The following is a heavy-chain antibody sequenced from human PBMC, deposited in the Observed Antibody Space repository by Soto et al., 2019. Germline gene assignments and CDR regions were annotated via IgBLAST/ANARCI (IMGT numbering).Heavy chain of an antibody. CDR1: GFTISTNY. V-gene: IGHV3-66*01. Sequence: EVRLVESGGGLVQPGVSLTLSCAASGFTISTNYMSWVRQAPGKGLEWVAVIYSGGNTFYADSVEGRFTISRDTSKNTLSLQMSSLRVEDTAVYYCAKCSGLFGDGYFHHWCQGTLVTVSS. J-gene: IGHJ1*01. D-gene: IGHD6-19*01. CDR3: AKCSGLFGDGYFHH. CDR2: IYSGGNT.